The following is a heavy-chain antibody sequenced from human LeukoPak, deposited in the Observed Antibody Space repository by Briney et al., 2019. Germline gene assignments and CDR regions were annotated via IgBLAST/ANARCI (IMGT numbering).Heavy chain of an antibody. Sequence: GGSLRLSCAGSGFTVRSNYMSWVRQAPGKGLEWVSVMYSGGSTDCADSVKGRFTISRDNSKNTLFLQMNSLRSEDTAVYYCVRDRHCAGDCPPGNFQHWGQGALVMVSS. CDR2: MYSGGST. D-gene: IGHD2-21*02. V-gene: IGHV3-66*01. CDR1: GFTVRSNY. CDR3: VRDRHCAGDCPPGNFQH. J-gene: IGHJ1*01.